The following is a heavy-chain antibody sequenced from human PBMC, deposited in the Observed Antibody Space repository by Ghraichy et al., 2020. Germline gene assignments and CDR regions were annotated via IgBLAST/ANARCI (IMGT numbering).Heavy chain of an antibody. CDR1: GGSISSSSYY. D-gene: IGHD1-26*01. CDR3: ARLKGGSYYVGWFDP. CDR2: IYYSGST. Sequence: SETLSLTCTVSGGSISSSSYYWGWIRQPPGKGLEWIGSIYYSGSTYYNPSLKSRVTISVDTSKNQFSLELSSVTAADTAVYYCARLKGGSYYVGWFDPWGQGTLVTVSS. J-gene: IGHJ5*02. V-gene: IGHV4-39*01.